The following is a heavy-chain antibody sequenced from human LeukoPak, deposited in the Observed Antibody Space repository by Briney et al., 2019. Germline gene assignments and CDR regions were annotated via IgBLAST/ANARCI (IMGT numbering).Heavy chain of an antibody. V-gene: IGHV3-9*01. CDR1: GFTFDDYA. J-gene: IGHJ6*02. CDR2: ISWNSGSI. Sequence: PGGSLRLSCAASGFTFDDYAMHWVRQAPGKGLEWVSGISWNSGSIGYADSVKGRFTISRDNAKNSLYLQMNSLRAEDTALYYCAKDLGTGYRRSDYYDSSGYYYYYYGMDVWGQGTTVTVSS. CDR3: AKDLGTGYRRSDYYDSSGYYYYYYGMDV. D-gene: IGHD3-22*01.